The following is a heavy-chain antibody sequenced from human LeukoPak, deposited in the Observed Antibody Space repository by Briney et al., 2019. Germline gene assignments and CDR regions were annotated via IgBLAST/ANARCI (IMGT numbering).Heavy chain of an antibody. D-gene: IGHD2-8*01. CDR2: INPSGGGT. CDR3: ARDSNGVSWFDP. Sequence: ASVTVSYKTSGYTFTKYYMHWVRQAPGQGLEWMGIINPSGGGTSYAQKFQGRVTMTRDTSTSTVYMELSSLRSEDTAVYYCARDSNGVSWFDPWGKGALRTVSS. V-gene: IGHV1-46*01. J-gene: IGHJ5*02. CDR1: GYTFTKYY.